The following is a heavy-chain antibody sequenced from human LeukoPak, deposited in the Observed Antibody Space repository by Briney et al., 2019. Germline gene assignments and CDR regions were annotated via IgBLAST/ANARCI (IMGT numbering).Heavy chain of an antibody. D-gene: IGHD3-10*02. V-gene: IGHV3-48*01. Sequence: GGSLRLSCAASGFTFSSYSMNWVRQAPGKGLEWVSYISSSSSTIYYADSVKGRFTISRDNAKNSLYLQMNSLRAEDTAVYYCAELGIAMIGGVWGKGTTVTISS. J-gene: IGHJ6*04. CDR3: AELGIAMIGGV. CDR1: GFTFSSYS. CDR2: ISSSSSTI.